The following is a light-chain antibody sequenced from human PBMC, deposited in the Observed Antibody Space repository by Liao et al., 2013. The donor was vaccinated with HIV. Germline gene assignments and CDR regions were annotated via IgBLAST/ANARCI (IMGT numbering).Light chain of an antibody. CDR1: KLGDKY. Sequence: SYELTQPPSVSVSPGQTASITCSGDKLGDKYAFWYQQKPGQSPVLVIYQDNKRPSGIPERFSGSNSGNTATLTISGTPAMDEADYYCQAWDSSTAYVVFGGGTKLTVL. J-gene: IGLJ2*01. CDR3: QAWDSSTAYVV. V-gene: IGLV3-1*01. CDR2: QDN.